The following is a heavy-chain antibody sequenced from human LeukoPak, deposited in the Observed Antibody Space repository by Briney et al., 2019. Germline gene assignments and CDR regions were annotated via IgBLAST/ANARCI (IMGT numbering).Heavy chain of an antibody. J-gene: IGHJ4*02. V-gene: IGHV4-61*08. D-gene: IGHD3-10*01. Sequence: SETLSLTCTVSGGSVSSPDYYWSWIRQPPGKGLEWIGYIYYSGSTNYNPSLKSRVTISVDTSKNQFSLKLSSVTAADTAVYYCARNGESRGEGIFDYWGQGILVTVSS. CDR1: GGSVSSPDYY. CDR2: IYYSGST. CDR3: ARNGESRGEGIFDY.